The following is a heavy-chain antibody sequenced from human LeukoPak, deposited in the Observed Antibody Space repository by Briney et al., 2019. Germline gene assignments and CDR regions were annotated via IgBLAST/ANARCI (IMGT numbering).Heavy chain of an antibody. V-gene: IGHV3-64D*06. CDR3: VKDLGYYDILTGYYRSGDYYYGMDV. CDR1: GFTFSSYA. Sequence: PGGSLRLSCSASGFTFSSYAMHWVRQAPGKGLEYVSAISSNGGSTYYADSVKGRFTISRDNSKNTLHLQMSSLRAEDTAVYYCVKDLGYYDILTGYYRSGDYYYGMDVWGKGTTVTVSS. CDR2: ISSNGGST. J-gene: IGHJ6*04. D-gene: IGHD3-9*01.